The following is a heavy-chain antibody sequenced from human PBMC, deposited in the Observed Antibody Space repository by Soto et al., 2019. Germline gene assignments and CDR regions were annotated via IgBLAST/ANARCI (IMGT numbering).Heavy chain of an antibody. CDR1: GYTFTSYG. Sequence: QVQLVQSGAEVKKPGASVKVSCKASGYTFTSYGISWVRQAPGQGRQWMGWISAYNGNTNYAQKLQGRVTMTTDTSTSTAYMELRSLRSDDTALYCGARNRDSGSYSPFDYWGQGTLVTVSS. D-gene: IGHD1-26*01. CDR3: ARNRDSGSYSPFDY. CDR2: ISAYNGNT. J-gene: IGHJ4*02. V-gene: IGHV1-18*04.